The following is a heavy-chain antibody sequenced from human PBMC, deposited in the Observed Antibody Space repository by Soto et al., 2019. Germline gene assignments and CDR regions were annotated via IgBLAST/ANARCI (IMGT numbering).Heavy chain of an antibody. CDR2: IYHSGST. J-gene: IGHJ5*02. V-gene: IGHV4-30-2*01. D-gene: IGHD5-18*01. CDR3: AREWIQLYNWFDP. CDR1: GGSISSGGYS. Sequence: PSEALSLTCAVSGGSISSGGYSWSWIRQPPGKGLEWIGYIYHSGSTNYNPSLKSRVTISVDRSKNQFSLKLSSVTAADTAVYYCAREWIQLYNWFDPWGQGTLVTVSS.